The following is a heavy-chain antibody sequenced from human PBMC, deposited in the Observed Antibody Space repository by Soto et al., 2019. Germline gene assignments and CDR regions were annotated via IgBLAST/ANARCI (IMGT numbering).Heavy chain of an antibody. Sequence: PGGSVRLSCAASRFTFRRYAMSWVRPAPGEGLECVSAIRGSGGRTYYADSVNGRFTISRDNSKNTLYLQMSSLRAEDTAGYYGARKGVAFDYWGQGARGTVSS. CDR3: ARKGVAFDY. V-gene: IGHV3-23*01. J-gene: IGHJ4*02. CDR1: RFTFRRYA. CDR2: IRGSGGRT. D-gene: IGHD3-3*01.